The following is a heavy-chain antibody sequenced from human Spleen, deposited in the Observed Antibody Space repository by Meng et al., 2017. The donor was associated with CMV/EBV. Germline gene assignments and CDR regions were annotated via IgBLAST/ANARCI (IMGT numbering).Heavy chain of an antibody. CDR1: GGTFSSYG. J-gene: IGHJ5*02. V-gene: IGHV1-69*05. CDR3: ARSWDSSSFGWFDP. D-gene: IGHD6-13*01. CDR2: IIPIFGAA. Sequence: SGGTFSSYGIRCVRQATGQGLEWMRGIIPIFGAANYAQKFQGRVTITTDESTSTAYMELSSLRSEDTAVYYCARSWDSSSFGWFDPWGQGTLVTVSS.